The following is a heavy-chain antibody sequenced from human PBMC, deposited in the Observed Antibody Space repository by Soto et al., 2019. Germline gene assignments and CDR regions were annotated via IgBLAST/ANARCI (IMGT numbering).Heavy chain of an antibody. CDR2: ISAYNGNT. CDR3: ARDRWNYAPTLLWY. D-gene: IGHD1-7*01. Sequence: GASVKVSCKASGYTFTSYGISWVRQAPGQGLEWMGWISAYNGNTNYAQKLQGRVTMTTDTSTSTAYMELRSLRSDDTAVYYCARDRWNYAPTLLWYWGQGTLVTVSS. V-gene: IGHV1-18*01. CDR1: GYTFTSYG. J-gene: IGHJ4*02.